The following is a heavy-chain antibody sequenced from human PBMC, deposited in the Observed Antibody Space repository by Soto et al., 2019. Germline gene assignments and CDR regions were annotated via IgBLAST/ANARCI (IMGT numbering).Heavy chain of an antibody. V-gene: IGHV1-46*01. D-gene: IGHD3-16*01. J-gene: IGHJ4*02. CDR3: ARGGGSATTLYFDY. CDR1: GYTFTSYF. CDR2: INPSGGNT. Sequence: PSVKVSCKASGYTFTSYFMHWVRQAPGQGLEWMGIINPSGGNTNYAQKFQGRVTMTGDTSTSTVYMELSSLRSEDTAVYYCARGGGSATTLYFDYWGQGALVTVSS.